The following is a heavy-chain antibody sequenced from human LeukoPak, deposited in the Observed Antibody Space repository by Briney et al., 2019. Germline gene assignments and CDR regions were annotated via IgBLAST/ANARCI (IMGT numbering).Heavy chain of an antibody. J-gene: IGHJ4*02. D-gene: IGHD3-3*01. CDR1: GFTFSSYG. V-gene: IGHV3-30*03. CDR2: ISYDGSNK. CDR3: ARPTYYNFWSGYQPFAC. Sequence: PGGSLRLSCAASGFTFSSYGMHWVRQAPGKGLEWVAVISYDGSNKYYADSVKGRFTISRDNSKNTLYLQMNSLRAEDTAVYYCARPTYYNFWSGYQPFACWGQGTLVTVSS.